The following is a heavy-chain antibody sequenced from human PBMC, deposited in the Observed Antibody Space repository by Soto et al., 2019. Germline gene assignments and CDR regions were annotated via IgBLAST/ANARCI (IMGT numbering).Heavy chain of an antibody. V-gene: IGHV4-39*01. D-gene: IGHD6-13*01. CDR1: GVSISSSSYY. CDR2: IYYSGST. CDR3: ASPIAAAGTGAFDI. Sequence: SETLSLTCTVSGVSISSSSYYWVWIRQPPGKGLEWIGSIYYSGSTYYNPSLKSRVTISVDTSKNQFSLKLSSVTAADTAVYYCASPIAAAGTGAFDIWGQGTMVTVSS. J-gene: IGHJ3*02.